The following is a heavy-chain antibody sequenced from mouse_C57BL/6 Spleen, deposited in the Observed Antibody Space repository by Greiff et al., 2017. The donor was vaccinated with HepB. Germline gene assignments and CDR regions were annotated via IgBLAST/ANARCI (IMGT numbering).Heavy chain of an antibody. V-gene: IGHV1-37*01. J-gene: IGHJ1*03. D-gene: IGHD1-1*01. CDR2: INPYNGDT. CDR1: GYSFTGYF. Sequence: VQLKESGPELVKPGASVKISCKASGYSFTGYFMNWVKQSHGKSLEWIGRINPYNGDTFYNQKFKGKATLTVDKSSSTAHMELLSLTSEDFAVYYCARGVYYYGSSLHWYFDVWGTGTTVTVSS. CDR3: ARGVYYYGSSLHWYFDV.